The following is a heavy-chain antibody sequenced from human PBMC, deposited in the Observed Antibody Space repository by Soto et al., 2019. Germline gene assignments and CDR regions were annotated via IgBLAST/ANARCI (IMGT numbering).Heavy chain of an antibody. CDR2: ISSSSSYI. CDR1: GFTFSSYS. Sequence: EVQLLESGGGLVQPGGSQGLSCAASGFTFSSYSMNWVRQAPGKGLEWVSSISSSSSYIYYADSVKGRFTISRDNAKNSLYLQMNSLRAEDTAVYYCAGYCSSTSCYNYYYYYGMDVWGQGTTVTVSS. CDR3: AGYCSSTSCYNYYYYYGMDV. J-gene: IGHJ6*02. V-gene: IGHV3-21*01. D-gene: IGHD2-2*02.